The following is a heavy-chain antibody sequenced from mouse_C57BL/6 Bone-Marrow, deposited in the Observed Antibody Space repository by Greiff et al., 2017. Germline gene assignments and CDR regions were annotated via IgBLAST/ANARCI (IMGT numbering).Heavy chain of an antibody. CDR2: IYPNSGST. CDR1: GYTFTSYW. CDR3: DLYYGNPFAY. V-gene: IGHV1-64*01. J-gene: IGHJ3*01. Sequence: QVQLQQPGAELVKPGASVKLSCKASGYTFTSYWMHWVKQRPGQGLEWIGMIYPNSGSTNYNEKFKSKATLTADKSSSPAYMQLSSLTSEDSAVYYCDLYYGNPFAYWGQGTLVTVSA. D-gene: IGHD2-1*01.